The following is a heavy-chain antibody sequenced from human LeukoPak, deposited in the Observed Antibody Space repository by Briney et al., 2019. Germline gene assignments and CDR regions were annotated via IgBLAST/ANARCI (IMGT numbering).Heavy chain of an antibody. CDR1: GGTFITYT. CDR3: ATYMLRDNWNVHTFDS. D-gene: IGHD1-1*01. CDR2: IIPIFGTA. Sequence: SVKVSCKASGGTFITYTINWVRQAPGQGLEWMGGIIPIFGTANFAQKFQGRITITTDDSTSTAYMELSSLRSEDTAVYYCATYMLRDNWNVHTFDSWGQGTLVTVSS. V-gene: IGHV1-69*05. J-gene: IGHJ4*02.